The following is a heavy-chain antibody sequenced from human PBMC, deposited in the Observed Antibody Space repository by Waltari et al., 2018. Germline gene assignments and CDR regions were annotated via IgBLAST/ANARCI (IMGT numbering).Heavy chain of an antibody. Sequence: EVQLVESGGGLVQPGGSLRLSCAASGFTFSSYSMNWVRQAPGKGLEWVSYISSSSTIYYADSVKGRFTISRDNAKNSLYLQMNSLRAEDTAVYYCARDGAMTTLIDYWGQGTLVTVSS. D-gene: IGHD4-17*01. V-gene: IGHV3-48*04. J-gene: IGHJ4*02. CDR2: ISSSSTI. CDR1: GFTFSSYS. CDR3: ARDGAMTTLIDY.